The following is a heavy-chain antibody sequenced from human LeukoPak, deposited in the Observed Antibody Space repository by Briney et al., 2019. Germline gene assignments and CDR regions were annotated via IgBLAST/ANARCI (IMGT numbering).Heavy chain of an antibody. CDR3: ARDGGYGDDRGDWFDP. V-gene: IGHV1-69*01. CDR2: IIPIFGTA. Sequence: PAASVKVSCKASGGTFSSYAISWVRQAPGQGLEWMGGIIPIFGTANYAQKFQGRVTITADESTSTAYMELSSLRSEDTAVHYCARDGGYGDDRGDWFDPWGQGTLVTVSS. CDR1: GGTFSSYA. J-gene: IGHJ5*02. D-gene: IGHD4-17*01.